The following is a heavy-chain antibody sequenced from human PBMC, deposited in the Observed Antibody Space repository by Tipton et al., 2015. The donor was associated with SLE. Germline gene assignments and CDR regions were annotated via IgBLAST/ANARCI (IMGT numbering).Heavy chain of an antibody. J-gene: IGHJ4*02. CDR2: MCYSGGT. CDR1: GGSVSSSSYF. D-gene: IGHD1-26*01. V-gene: IGHV4-39*07. CDR3: ATGGSIVGPIRYFDY. Sequence: TLSLTCTVSGGSVSSSSYFWAWIRQPPGKGLEWIGSMCYSGGTYYNPSLKSRVTISVDTSKNQFSLKLSSVTAADTAVYYCATGGSIVGPIRYFDYWGQGTLVTVSS.